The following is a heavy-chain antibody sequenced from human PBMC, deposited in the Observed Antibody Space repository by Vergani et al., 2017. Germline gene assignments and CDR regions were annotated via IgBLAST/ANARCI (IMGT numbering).Heavy chain of an antibody. Sequence: QVQLVESGGGVVQPGRSLRLSCAASGFTFSSYGMHWVRQAPGKGLVWVAVIWYDGSNKYYADSVKGRFTISRDNSKNTLYLQMNSLRAEDTAVYYCASGGLYDSSGYFDYWGQGTLVTVSS. CDR1: GFTFSSYG. CDR3: ASGGLYDSSGYFDY. D-gene: IGHD3-22*01. CDR2: IWYDGSNK. V-gene: IGHV3-33*01. J-gene: IGHJ4*02.